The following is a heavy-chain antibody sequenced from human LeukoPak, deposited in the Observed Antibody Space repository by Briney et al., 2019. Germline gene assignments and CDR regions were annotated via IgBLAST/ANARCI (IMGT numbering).Heavy chain of an antibody. Sequence: PGGSLRLSCAASGFTFDDYAMHWVRQAPGKGLEWVSGISWNSGSIGYADSVKGRFTISRDNAKNSLYLQMNSLRAEDTAVYYCAILHSSSWIYYFDYWGQGTLVTVSS. J-gene: IGHJ4*02. D-gene: IGHD6-13*01. CDR1: GFTFDDYA. CDR3: AILHSSSWIYYFDY. CDR2: ISWNSGSI. V-gene: IGHV3-9*01.